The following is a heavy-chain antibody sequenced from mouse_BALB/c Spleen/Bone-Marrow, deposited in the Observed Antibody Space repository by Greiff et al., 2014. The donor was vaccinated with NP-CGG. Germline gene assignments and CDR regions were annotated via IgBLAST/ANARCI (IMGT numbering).Heavy chain of an antibody. V-gene: IGHV14-3*02. CDR1: GFNIKDTY. D-gene: IGHD2-4*01. CDR2: IDPANGNT. J-gene: IGHJ1*01. Sequence: VQLQQSGAELVKPGASVKLSCTASGFNIKDTYMHWVKQRPEQGLEWIGRIDPANGNTKYDPKFQGKATITADTSSNTAYLQLSSLTSEDTAVYRCANYDYGWYFDVWGAGTTVTVSS. CDR3: ANYDYGWYFDV.